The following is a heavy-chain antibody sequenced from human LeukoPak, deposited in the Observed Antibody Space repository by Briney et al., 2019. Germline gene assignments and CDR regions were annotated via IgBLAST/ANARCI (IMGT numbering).Heavy chain of an antibody. J-gene: IGHJ4*02. CDR2: ISGSGGST. CDR1: GFTFSSYA. CDR3: AKGSRDSSGWYRDY. V-gene: IGHV3-23*01. Sequence: GGSLRLSCAASGFTFSSYAMSWVRQAPGKGLEWVSAISGSGGSTYYADSVKGRFTISRDNSKNTLYLQMNCLRAEDTAVYYCAKGSRDSSGWYRDYWGQGTLVTVSS. D-gene: IGHD6-19*01.